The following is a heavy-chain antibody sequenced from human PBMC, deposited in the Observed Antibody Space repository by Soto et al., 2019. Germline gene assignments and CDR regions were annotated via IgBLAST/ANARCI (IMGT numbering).Heavy chain of an antibody. CDR1: GYTFTSYG. CDR2: ISAYNGNT. Sequence: ASVKVSCKASGYTFTSYGISWVRQAPGQGLEWMGWISAYNGNTNYAQKLQGRVTMTTDTSTSTAYMELRSLRSDDTAVYYCARDASPKPYGSGFFDYWGQGTLVTVSS. V-gene: IGHV1-18*01. D-gene: IGHD3-10*01. J-gene: IGHJ4*02. CDR3: ARDASPKPYGSGFFDY.